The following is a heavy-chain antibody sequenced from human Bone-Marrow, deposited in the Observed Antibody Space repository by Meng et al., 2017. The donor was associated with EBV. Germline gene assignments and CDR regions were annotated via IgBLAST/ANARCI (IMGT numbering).Heavy chain of an antibody. CDR3: ASESGRGYTPDY. D-gene: IGHD3-10*01. Sequence: VRLVHCAGELKNPAFSVKLSCKPSGGPFRSCDISWVRQPPGKGLEWLGGFLPTLGAPNYAQKFHGRVSITADESTSTHYMDLSSLRSEDTAMYYCASESGRGYTPDYWGQGTLVTVSS. CDR1: GGPFRSCD. CDR2: FLPTLGAP. J-gene: IGHJ4*02. V-gene: IGHV1-69*01.